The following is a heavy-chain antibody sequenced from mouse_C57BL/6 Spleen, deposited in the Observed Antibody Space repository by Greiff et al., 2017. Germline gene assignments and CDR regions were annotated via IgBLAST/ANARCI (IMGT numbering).Heavy chain of an antibody. Sequence: DVQLQESGPGLVKPSQSLSLTCSVTGYSITSGYYWNWIRQFPGNKLEWMGYISYDGSNNYNPSLKNRISITRDTSKNQFFLKLNSVTTEDTAKYYCAREFPHWYFDVWGTGTTVTVSS. J-gene: IGHJ1*03. CDR2: ISYDGSN. CDR1: GYSITSGYY. V-gene: IGHV3-6*01. CDR3: AREFPHWYFDV.